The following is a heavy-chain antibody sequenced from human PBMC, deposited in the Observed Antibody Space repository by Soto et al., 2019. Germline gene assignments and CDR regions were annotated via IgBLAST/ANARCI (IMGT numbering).Heavy chain of an antibody. CDR2: ISYDSTKT. Sequence: QVQLVESGGGVVQPGGSLRVSCAASGFTFSGYAMHWVRQAPGKGLEWVAFISYDSTKTYYADSVKGRFTISRDNSNSALYVQMNSLTGEDTAVYYCARTRSAWSDFHYYSLDVWGQGTTVTVSS. V-gene: IGHV3-30*03. CDR1: GFTFSGYA. CDR3: ARTRSAWSDFHYYSLDV. D-gene: IGHD1-26*01. J-gene: IGHJ6*02.